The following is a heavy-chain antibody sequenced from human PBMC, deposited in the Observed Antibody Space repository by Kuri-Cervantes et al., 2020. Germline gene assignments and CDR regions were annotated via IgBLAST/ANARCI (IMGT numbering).Heavy chain of an antibody. CDR2: IYHSGST. J-gene: IGHJ4*02. D-gene: IGHD3-10*01. CDR3: AREGSHITMVRGVDY. CDR1: GYSISSGYY. Sequence: ESLKISCAVSGYSISSGYYWGWIRQPPGKGLEWIGSIYHSGSTYYNPSLKSRVTISVDTSKNQFSLKLSSVTAADTAVYYCAREGSHITMVRGVDYWGQGTLVTVSS. V-gene: IGHV4-38-2*02.